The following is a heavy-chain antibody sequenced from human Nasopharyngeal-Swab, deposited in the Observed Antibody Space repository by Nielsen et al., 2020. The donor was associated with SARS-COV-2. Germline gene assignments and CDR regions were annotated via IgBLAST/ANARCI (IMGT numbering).Heavy chain of an antibody. J-gene: IGHJ6*02. CDR2: ISSSSSYI. CDR1: GFTFSSYS. Sequence: GESLKISCAASGFTFSSYSMNWVRQAPGKGLEWVSSISSSSSYIYYADSVKGRFTISRDNAKNSLYLQMNSLRAKDTAVYYCARGDGMDVWGQGTTVTVSS. V-gene: IGHV3-21*01. CDR3: ARGDGMDV.